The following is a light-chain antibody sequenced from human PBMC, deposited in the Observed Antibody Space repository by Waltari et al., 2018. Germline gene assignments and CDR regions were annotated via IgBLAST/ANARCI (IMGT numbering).Light chain of an antibody. CDR3: QHNYGTPYS. Sequence: DIQMTQSPSSLSASVGDRVTITCRASENVNNYLNWYQQKPGKAPKLLIYKASTVQSGVPSRFSGSGAGADYTFTISSLQSEDVATYYCQHNYGTPYSFGQGTKVEIK. CDR1: ENVNNY. CDR2: KAS. V-gene: IGKV1-39*01. J-gene: IGKJ2*03.